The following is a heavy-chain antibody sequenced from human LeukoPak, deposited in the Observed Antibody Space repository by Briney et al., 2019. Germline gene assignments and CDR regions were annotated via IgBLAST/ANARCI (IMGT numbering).Heavy chain of an antibody. Sequence: GGSLRLSCAASGFKFSKYWMAWVRRAPGRGLEWVAKIKEEGNEESYVDSVEGRFIISRDNAKNSLYLQMNSLRVEDTAVYYCARMFDCWGQGTLVTVSS. V-gene: IGHV3-7*01. CDR3: ARMFDC. J-gene: IGHJ4*02. CDR2: IKEEGNEE. CDR1: GFKFSKYW.